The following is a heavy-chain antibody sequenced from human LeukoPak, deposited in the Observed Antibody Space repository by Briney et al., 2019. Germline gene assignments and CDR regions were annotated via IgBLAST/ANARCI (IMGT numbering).Heavy chain of an antibody. V-gene: IGHV1-24*01. CDR3: ATEAGVTTEVREYYYGMDV. J-gene: IGHJ6*02. D-gene: IGHD4-11*01. CDR2: FDPEDGET. CDR1: GYTLTELS. Sequence: ASVKVSCKVSGYTLTELSMHWVRQAPGKGLEWMGGFDPEDGETIYAQKFQGRVTMTEDTSTDTAYMGLSSLRSEDTAVYYCATEAGVTTEVREYYYGMDVWGQGTTVTVSS.